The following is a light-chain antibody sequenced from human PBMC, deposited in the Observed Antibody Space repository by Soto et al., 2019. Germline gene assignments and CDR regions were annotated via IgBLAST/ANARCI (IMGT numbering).Light chain of an antibody. CDR2: DVT. J-gene: IGLJ1*01. CDR3: SSYAGSRTPFV. Sequence: QSVLTQPASVSGSPGQSITISCTGTSSDIGGYNYVSWYQQHPGKAPKLMISDVTNRPSGVSHRFSGSKSGNTASLTISGLQAEDEADYYCSSYAGSRTPFVFGTGTKLTVL. V-gene: IGLV2-14*01. CDR1: SSDIGGYNY.